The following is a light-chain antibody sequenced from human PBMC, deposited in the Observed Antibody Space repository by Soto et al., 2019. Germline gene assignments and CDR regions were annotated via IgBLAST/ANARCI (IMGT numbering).Light chain of an antibody. CDR3: QQYGSSPGT. J-gene: IGKJ1*01. CDR1: QAVNTR. V-gene: IGKV3-20*01. CDR2: LTS. Sequence: IVLTQSPATLSSFPGDRVTLSCRASQAVNTRLAWYQHKPGQAPRLLIYLTSNRAAGIPARFSGSGSGTDFALTISRVEPEDFAIYFCQQYGSSPGTFGQGTKVDIK.